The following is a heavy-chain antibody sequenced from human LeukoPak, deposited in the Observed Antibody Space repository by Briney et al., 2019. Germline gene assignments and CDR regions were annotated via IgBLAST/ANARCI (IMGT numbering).Heavy chain of an antibody. CDR3: ARDVVAAPGTWDY. J-gene: IGHJ4*02. V-gene: IGHV4-4*07. CDR1: GDSISNFY. CDR2: IYTNGST. D-gene: IGHD6-13*01. Sequence: SETLSLTCTVSGDSISNFYWSWIRQPAGKGLEWIGRIYTNGSTNYNPSLKSRVTMSVDTSKNQFSLKLSSVTAADTAVYYCARDVVAAPGTWDYWGQGTLVTVSS.